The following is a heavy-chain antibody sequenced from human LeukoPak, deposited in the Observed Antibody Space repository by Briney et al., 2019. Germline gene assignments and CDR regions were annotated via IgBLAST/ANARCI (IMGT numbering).Heavy chain of an antibody. CDR3: ARRPNWEDAFDI. J-gene: IGHJ3*02. Sequence: PGGSLRLSCAASGFTFSSYAMSWVRQAPGKGLEWVSVIYRGGTTYYADSVQGRFTISRHNSENTLYLQMSSLRTEDTAMYYCARRPNWEDAFDIWGQGTVVTVSS. D-gene: IGHD7-27*01. CDR1: GFTFSSYA. V-gene: IGHV3-53*04. CDR2: IYRGGTT.